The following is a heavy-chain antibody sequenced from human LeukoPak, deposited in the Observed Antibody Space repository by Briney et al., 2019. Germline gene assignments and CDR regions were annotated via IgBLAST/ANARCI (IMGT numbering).Heavy chain of an antibody. CDR3: AKGPYDSSGYSPYYFDY. J-gene: IGHJ4*02. Sequence: GGSLRLSCAASGFTFSNYWMHSVRQAPGKGLVWVSCINVDGSSTSYADSVKGRFTISRDNAKNTLYLQMNSLRAEDTAVYYCAKGPYDSSGYSPYYFDYWGQGTLVTVSS. V-gene: IGHV3-74*01. CDR1: GFTFSNYW. CDR2: INVDGSST. D-gene: IGHD3-22*01.